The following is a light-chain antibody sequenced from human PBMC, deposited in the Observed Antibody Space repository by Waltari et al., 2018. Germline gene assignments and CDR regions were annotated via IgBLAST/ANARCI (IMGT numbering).Light chain of an antibody. J-gene: IGKJ4*01. CDR1: QSISSW. V-gene: IGKV1-5*01. CDR2: DAS. Sequence: DIQMTQSPSTLSASVGDRVTITCRASQSISSWLAWYQQKPGKAPKLLIYDASSLESGVPDRFSGSGSGTDFTLKISRVEAEDVGVYYCMQALQTPLTFGGGTKVEIK. CDR3: MQALQTPLT.